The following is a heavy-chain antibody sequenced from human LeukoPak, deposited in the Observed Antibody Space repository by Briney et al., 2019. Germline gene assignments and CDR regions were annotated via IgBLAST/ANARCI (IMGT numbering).Heavy chain of an antibody. CDR3: ARSRDKNTYGYAY. D-gene: IGHD5-18*01. CDR1: GFTFSSSS. Sequence: GGSLRLSCAASGFTFSSSSMNWVRQAPGKGLEWASYISSSSSTIYYTDSGKGRFTISRDNAKNSLYLQMNNLRAEDTAVYYCARSRDKNTYGYAYWGQGTLVTVSS. J-gene: IGHJ4*02. CDR2: ISSSSSTI. V-gene: IGHV3-48*01.